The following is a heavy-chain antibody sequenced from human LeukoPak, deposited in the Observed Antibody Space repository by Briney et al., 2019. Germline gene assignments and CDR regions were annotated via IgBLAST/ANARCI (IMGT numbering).Heavy chain of an antibody. J-gene: IGHJ4*02. Sequence: GESLQISCKVSGYSFTNYWIAWVRQLPGKGLEWMGIIYPGDSDNKYSPSFQGQVTMSADKSTTTAYLQWSSLKASDTAMYYCARSGSGYNYGYAYWGQGTLVTVSS. CDR3: ARSGSGYNYGYAY. CDR2: IYPGDSDN. D-gene: IGHD5-18*01. V-gene: IGHV5-51*01. CDR1: GYSFTNYW.